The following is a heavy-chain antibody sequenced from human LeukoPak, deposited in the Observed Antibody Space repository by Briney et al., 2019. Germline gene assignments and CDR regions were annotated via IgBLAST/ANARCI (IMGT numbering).Heavy chain of an antibody. CDR3: ATRYCSGGSCYSPSYYFDY. CDR1: GFTFSSYS. CDR2: ISSSSSTI. J-gene: IGHJ4*02. D-gene: IGHD2-15*01. V-gene: IGHV3-48*01. Sequence: AGGSLRLSCAASGFTFSSYSMNWVRQAPGKGLEWVSYISSSSSTIYYADSVKGRLTISRDNAKNSLYLQMNSLRAEDTAVYYCATRYCSGGSCYSPSYYFDYWGQGTLVTVSS.